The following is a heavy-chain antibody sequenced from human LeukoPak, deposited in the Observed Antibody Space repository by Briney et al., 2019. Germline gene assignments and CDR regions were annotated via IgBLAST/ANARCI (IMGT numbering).Heavy chain of an antibody. CDR2: IYPSDSDT. CDR1: GYSFTSYW. D-gene: IGHD6-19*01. J-gene: IGHJ4*02. Sequence: GESLKISCKGSGYSFTSYWIGWVRQMPGKGVEWMGIIYPSDSDTTYSPSFQGQITISADKSISTAYLQWSSLKSSDTAMYYCARQVVAGPPDYWGQGTLVTVSS. V-gene: IGHV5-51*01. CDR3: ARQVVAGPPDY.